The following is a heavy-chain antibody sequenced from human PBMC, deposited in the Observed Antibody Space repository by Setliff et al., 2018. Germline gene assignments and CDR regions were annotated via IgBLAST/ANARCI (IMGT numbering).Heavy chain of an antibody. Sequence: GGSLSLSCAASGFTFSSHWMHWVRQVPGKGLAWVSQINPDATTTYYADSVKGRFTISRDNAKTTLYLQMNSLRVEDTAVYFCARDPRDGSSSPMVDNWGQGTLVTVSS. D-gene: IGHD2-8*01. V-gene: IGHV3-74*01. CDR1: GFTFSSHW. CDR3: ARDPRDGSSSPMVDN. CDR2: INPDATTT. J-gene: IGHJ4*02.